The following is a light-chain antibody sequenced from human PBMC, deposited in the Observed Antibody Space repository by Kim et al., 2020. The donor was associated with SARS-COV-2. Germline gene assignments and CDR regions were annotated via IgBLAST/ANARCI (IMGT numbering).Light chain of an antibody. CDR3: SSYTSSSTRV. CDR1: SSDVVGYNY. Sequence: GQSITISCTGTSSDVVGYNYVSWYQPHPGKAPKLMIYDVSNRPSGVSNRFSGSKSGNTASLTISGLQAEDEADYYCSSYTSSSTRVFGGGTKLTV. J-gene: IGLJ3*02. V-gene: IGLV2-14*03. CDR2: DVS.